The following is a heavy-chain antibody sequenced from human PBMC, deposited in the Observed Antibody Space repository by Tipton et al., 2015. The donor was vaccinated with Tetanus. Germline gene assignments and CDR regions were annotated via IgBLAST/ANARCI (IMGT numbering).Heavy chain of an antibody. CDR2: IIPIFGTA. CDR3: ARDKRIGECRDGGDYGMDV. D-gene: IGHD3-10*01. V-gene: IGHV1-69*01. Sequence: QVQLVQSGAEVKKPGASVKVSCKASGGTFSSYAISWVRQAPGQGLEWMGGIIPIFGTANYAQKFQGRVTITADESTSTAYMELSSLRSEDTAVYYCARDKRIGECRDGGDYGMDVWGQGTTVTVSS. CDR1: GGTFSSYA. J-gene: IGHJ6*02.